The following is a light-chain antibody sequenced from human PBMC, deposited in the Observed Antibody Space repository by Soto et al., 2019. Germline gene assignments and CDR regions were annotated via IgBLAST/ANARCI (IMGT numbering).Light chain of an antibody. J-gene: IGLJ2*01. CDR3: SSYGGSSNLV. V-gene: IGLV2-8*01. CDR2: EVN. CDR1: SSDVGGYNY. Sequence: SALTQPPSASGSPGQSVTISCTGTSSDVGGYNYVSWYQQHPGKAPKLMIYEVNKRPSGVPDRFSGAKSGNTASLTVSGLQAEDEADYYCSSYGGSSNLVFGGGTKLTVL.